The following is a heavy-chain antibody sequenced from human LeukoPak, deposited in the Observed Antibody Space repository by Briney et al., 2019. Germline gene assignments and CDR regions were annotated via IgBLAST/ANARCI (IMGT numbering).Heavy chain of an antibody. CDR1: GFNFSHYW. CDR3: ARGQTLMP. J-gene: IGHJ5*02. Sequence: PGGSLRLSCATSGFNFSHYWMSWVRQAPGKGLEWVANIKRDGSEMYSVASVKGRFPISRDNAKKSLYLQMNSLRGEDPAVYYCARGQTLMPWGQGTLVTVSS. D-gene: IGHD3-16*01. V-gene: IGHV3-7*01. CDR2: IKRDGSEM.